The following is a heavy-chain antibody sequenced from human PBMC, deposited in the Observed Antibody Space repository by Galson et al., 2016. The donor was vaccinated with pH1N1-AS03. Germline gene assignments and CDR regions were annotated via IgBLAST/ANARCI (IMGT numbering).Heavy chain of an antibody. CDR2: IYDSGNT. D-gene: IGHD2-2*01. CDR1: GGSISSGNYF. Sequence: TLSLTCTVSGGSISSGNYFWNRIRQHPGKGLEWIGLIYDSGNTFYNPSLKSRVSKSVDTSKNQFSLKLNSVTAADTAVYYCASVSLAYCSSTSCFRFDPWGQGTLVTVSS. J-gene: IGHJ5*02. CDR3: ASVSLAYCSSTSCFRFDP. V-gene: IGHV4-31*03.